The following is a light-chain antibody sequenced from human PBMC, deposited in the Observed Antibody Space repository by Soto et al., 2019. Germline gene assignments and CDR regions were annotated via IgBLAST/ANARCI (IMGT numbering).Light chain of an antibody. CDR2: GNS. V-gene: IGLV1-40*01. J-gene: IGLJ3*02. CDR3: QSYDSSLSGWV. CDR1: SSNIGAGYD. Sequence: QSVLTQPPSVSGAPGQRVTISCTESSSNIGAGYDVHWYQQLPGTAPKLLIYGNSNRPSGVPDRFSGSKSGTSASLAITGLQAEDEADYYCQSYDSSLSGWVFGGGTNVTVL.